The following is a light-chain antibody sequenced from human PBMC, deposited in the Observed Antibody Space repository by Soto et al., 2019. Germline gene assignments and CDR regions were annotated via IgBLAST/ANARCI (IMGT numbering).Light chain of an antibody. CDR1: QGIRND. V-gene: IGKV1-17*01. Sequence: DIQMTQSPSSLSASVGDRVTITCRASQGIRNDLAWYQQKPGKAPKRLIYAASSLQSGVPSRFSGSGSGTDFTLTSSSLQPEDFATYSCLQHADYPRTFGQGTKVEFK. CDR2: AAS. CDR3: LQHADYPRT. J-gene: IGKJ1*01.